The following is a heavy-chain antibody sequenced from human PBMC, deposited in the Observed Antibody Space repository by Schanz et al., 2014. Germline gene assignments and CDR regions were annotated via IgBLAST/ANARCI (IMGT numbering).Heavy chain of an antibody. D-gene: IGHD2-15*01. CDR1: GFTFSSYG. CDR3: AKGMGYCSGGTCYDYYYYGLDV. J-gene: IGHJ6*02. Sequence: QVQLVESGGGVVKPGGSLRLSCAASGFTFSSYGLHWVRQAPGKGLEWVAFIWYDGSNKYYADSVKGRFTISRDNSENTLYLQMSSLSADDTAVFYCAKGMGYCSGGTCYDYYYYGLDVWGQGTTVTVSS. V-gene: IGHV3-30*02. CDR2: IWYDGSNK.